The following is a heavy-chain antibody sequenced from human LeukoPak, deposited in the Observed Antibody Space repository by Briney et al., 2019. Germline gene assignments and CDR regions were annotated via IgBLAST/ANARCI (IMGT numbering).Heavy chain of an antibody. V-gene: IGHV3-23*01. CDR2: ISGSGDNT. CDR1: GFSFSSYA. J-gene: IGHJ4*02. Sequence: GGSLRLSCAASGFSFSSYAMSWVRQAPGKGLEWVSSISGSGDNTYYAESVKGRFTISRDNSKNTLFLQMNSLRAEDTAVFYCAKRSGYSTGWFFDFWGQGTLVTVSS. CDR3: AKRSGYSTGWFFDF. D-gene: IGHD2-8*02.